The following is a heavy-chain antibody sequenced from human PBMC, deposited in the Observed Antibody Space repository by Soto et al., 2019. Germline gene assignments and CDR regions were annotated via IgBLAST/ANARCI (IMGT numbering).Heavy chain of an antibody. CDR1: GFTFSTYA. D-gene: IGHD2-2*01. V-gene: IGHV3-23*01. CDR2: ISGSGDST. CDR3: AKSSGIVVVPAAMSMDV. Sequence: PGGSLRLSCAASGFTFSTYAMSWVRQAPGKGLEWVSTISGSGDSTYYADSVKGRFTISRDNSKNTLYLQMNSLRAEDTAVYYCAKSSGIVVVPAAMSMDVWGKGTTVTVSS. J-gene: IGHJ6*03.